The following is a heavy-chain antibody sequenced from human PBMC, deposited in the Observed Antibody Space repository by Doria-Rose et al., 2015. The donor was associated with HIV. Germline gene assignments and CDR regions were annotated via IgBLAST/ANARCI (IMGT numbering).Heavy chain of an antibody. D-gene: IGHD3-3*01. CDR1: GYTFTSYD. CDR2: INPDSGTT. CDR3: ARGPPYYNFWSGSYYYYGMDV. J-gene: IGHJ6*02. V-gene: IGHV1-8*02. Sequence: QVQLVQSGGEVKKPGASVKVSCKASGYTFTSYDLNWVRQAAGQGLEWMGWINPDSGTTGYSQKFQGRVTLTRNTSLSTSYMELRSLRSDDTAVYYCARGPPYYNFWSGSYYYYGMDVWSQGTAVTVSS.